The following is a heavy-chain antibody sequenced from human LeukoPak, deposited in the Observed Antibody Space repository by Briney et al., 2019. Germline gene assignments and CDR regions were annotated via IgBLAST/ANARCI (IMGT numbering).Heavy chain of an antibody. CDR3: ARANAPGAFDI. Sequence: GGSLRLSCAASGFTFSSYSMNWVRQAPGKGLEWVSSISSSSSYIYYADSVKGRFTISRDNAKNSLYLQMNSLRAEDTAVYYCARANAPGAFDIWGQGTMVTVPS. CDR2: ISSSSSYI. CDR1: GFTFSSYS. J-gene: IGHJ3*02. V-gene: IGHV3-21*01. D-gene: IGHD1-1*01.